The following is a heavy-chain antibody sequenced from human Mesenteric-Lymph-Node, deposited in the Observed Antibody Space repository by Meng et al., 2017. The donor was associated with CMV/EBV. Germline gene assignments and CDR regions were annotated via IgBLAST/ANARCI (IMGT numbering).Heavy chain of an antibody. Sequence: GESLKISCATSGFTFSNYEMNWVRQAPGKGLEWVSYISSSGSTVYDADSVKGRFTISRDNAKNSLYLQMNSLRAEDTAVYYCAKDSRVYQVESGVGTGYYGMDVWGQGTTVTVSS. J-gene: IGHJ6*02. CDR1: GFTFSNYE. CDR2: ISSSGSTV. V-gene: IGHV3-48*03. D-gene: IGHD2-2*01. CDR3: AKDSRVYQVESGVGTGYYGMDV.